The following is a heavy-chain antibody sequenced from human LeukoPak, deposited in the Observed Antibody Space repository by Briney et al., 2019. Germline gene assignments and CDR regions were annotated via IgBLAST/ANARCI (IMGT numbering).Heavy chain of an antibody. CDR3: ARVTGTTLDYYFDY. Sequence: PSETLSLTCTVSGGSVSSGSYYWSWIRQPPGKGLEWIGYIYYSGSTNYNPSLKSRVTISVDTSKNQFSLKLSSVTAADTAVYYCARVTGTTLDYYFDYWGQGTPITVSS. CDR1: GGSVSSGSYY. D-gene: IGHD1-1*01. J-gene: IGHJ4*02. CDR2: IYYSGST. V-gene: IGHV4-61*01.